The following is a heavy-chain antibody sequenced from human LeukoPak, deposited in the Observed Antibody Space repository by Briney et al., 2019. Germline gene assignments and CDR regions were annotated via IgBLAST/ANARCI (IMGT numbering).Heavy chain of an antibody. CDR2: INPNSGGT. CDR3: AREIPTGIAARPDEGDY. V-gene: IGHV1-2*02. Sequence: ASVKVSCKASGYTFTGYYMHWVRQAPGQGLEWMGWINPNSGGTNYAQKFQGRVTMTRDTSISTAYMELSRLRSDDTAVYYCAREIPTGIAARPDEGDYWGQGTLVTVSS. CDR1: GYTFTGYY. J-gene: IGHJ4*02. D-gene: IGHD6-6*01.